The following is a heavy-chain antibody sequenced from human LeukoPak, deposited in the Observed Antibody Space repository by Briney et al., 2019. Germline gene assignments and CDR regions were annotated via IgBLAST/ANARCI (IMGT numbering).Heavy chain of an antibody. CDR1: GFTFGDYA. V-gene: IGHV3-49*04. CDR3: TRIGSYYDILTGYYYFDY. CDR2: IRSKAYGGTT. J-gene: IGHJ4*02. Sequence: GGSLRPSCTASGFTFGDYAMSWVRQAPGKGLEWVGFIRSKAYGGTTEYAASVKGRFTISRDDSKSIAYLQMNSLKTEDTAVYYCTRIGSYYDILTGYYYFDYWGQGTLVTVSS. D-gene: IGHD3-9*01.